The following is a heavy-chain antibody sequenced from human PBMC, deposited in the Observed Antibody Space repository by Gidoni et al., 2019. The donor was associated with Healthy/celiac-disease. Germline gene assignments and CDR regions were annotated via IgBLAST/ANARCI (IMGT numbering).Heavy chain of an antibody. V-gene: IGHV3-23*01. CDR3: AKYRRITMVQGVPAGLVFDY. D-gene: IGHD3-10*01. CDR1: GLPFGRYA. CDR2: ISGSGGST. Sequence: EVQLLESGGGLVQPGGSLSLSCAAPGLPFGRYALGWVRQAPGTGLEWFSAISGSGGSTYYADSVKGRFTISRDNSKNTLYLQMNSLRAEDTAVYYCAKYRRITMVQGVPAGLVFDYWGQGTLVTVSS. J-gene: IGHJ4*02.